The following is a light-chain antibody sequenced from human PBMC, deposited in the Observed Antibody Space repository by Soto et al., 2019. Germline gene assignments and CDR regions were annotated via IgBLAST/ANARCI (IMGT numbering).Light chain of an antibody. CDR2: SNN. J-gene: IGLJ3*02. CDR1: SSNIGSNT. CDR3: SSWDDSLNSWV. V-gene: IGLV1-44*01. Sequence: QSVLTQSPSASGTPGQNITVSCSGSSSNIGSNTVNWYQQLPGTAPKVLIYSNNQRPSGVPDRVSGSKSGTSASLAISGLQSEVEADYYCSSWDDSLNSWVFGGGTKLTVL.